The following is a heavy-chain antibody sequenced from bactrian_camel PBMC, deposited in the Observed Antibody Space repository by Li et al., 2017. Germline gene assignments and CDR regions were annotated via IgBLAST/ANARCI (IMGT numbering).Heavy chain of an antibody. CDR3: AADLRAAGTMIIHFHKAPYAYDS. Sequence: DVQLVESGGGSVQAGGSLKLSCATSGYIPGSNCVAWFRQPPGREREGVGGVYSGGGSAYYADSAKDRFTVSREAGNTVTLQMNSLKPEDTGTYYCAADLRAAGTMIIHFHKAPYAYDSWGQGTQVTVS. V-gene: IGHV3S40*01. CDR2: VYSGGGSA. D-gene: IGHD4*01. J-gene: IGHJ4*01. CDR1: GYIPGSNC.